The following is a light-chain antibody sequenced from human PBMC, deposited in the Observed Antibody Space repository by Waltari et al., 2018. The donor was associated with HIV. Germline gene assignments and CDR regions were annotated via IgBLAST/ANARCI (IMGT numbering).Light chain of an antibody. CDR3: ATWDDSLNGPV. Sequence: QSVLTQPPSASGTPGQRVTISCSGSSSNIESNPVSWYQQFPGPAPQLLLYSNNQRPSGCPERFSVSKAGASAALAISALQSEDEADYYCATWDDSLNGPVFGGGTKLTVL. V-gene: IGLV1-44*01. CDR1: SSNIESNP. J-gene: IGLJ3*02. CDR2: SNN.